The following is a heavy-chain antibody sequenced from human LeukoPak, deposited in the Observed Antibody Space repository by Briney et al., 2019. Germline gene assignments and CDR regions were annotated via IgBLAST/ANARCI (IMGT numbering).Heavy chain of an antibody. CDR3: ARQGEWLQAYFDY. V-gene: IGHV5-51*01. J-gene: IGHJ4*02. Sequence: GESLKISCKGSGYSFTTYWIGWVRQMPGKSLEWMGIIFPGDSDTRYSPSFQGQVTISADRSISTAYLQWSSLKASDTAMYYCARQGEWLQAYFDYWGQGTLVTVSS. D-gene: IGHD6-19*01. CDR2: IFPGDSDT. CDR1: GYSFTTYW.